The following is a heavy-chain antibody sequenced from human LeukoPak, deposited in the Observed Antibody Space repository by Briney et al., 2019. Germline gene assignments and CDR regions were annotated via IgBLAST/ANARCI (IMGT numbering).Heavy chain of an antibody. CDR3: ARDPKNYYDNRFDYYYMDV. CDR1: GYTFTGYY. D-gene: IGHD3-22*01. J-gene: IGHJ6*03. CDR2: INPNSGGT. Sequence: ASVKVSCKASGYTFTGYYMHWVRQAPGQGLEWMGWINPNSGGTNYAQKFQGRVTMTRDTSISTAYMELSRLRSGDTAVYYCARDPKNYYDNRFDYYYMDVWGKGTTVTISS. V-gene: IGHV1-2*02.